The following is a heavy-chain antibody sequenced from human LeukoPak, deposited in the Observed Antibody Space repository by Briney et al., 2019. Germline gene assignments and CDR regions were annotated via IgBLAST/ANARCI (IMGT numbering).Heavy chain of an antibody. CDR3: ARGGILWFGEPPAY. CDR1: GGTFSSYA. Sequence: ASVKVSCKASGGTFSSYAISWVRQAPGQGLEWMGIINPSGGSTSYAQKFQGRVTMTRDTSTSTVYMELSSLRSEDTAVYYCARGGILWFGEPPAYWGQGTLVTVSS. CDR2: INPSGGST. J-gene: IGHJ4*02. D-gene: IGHD3-10*01. V-gene: IGHV1-46*01.